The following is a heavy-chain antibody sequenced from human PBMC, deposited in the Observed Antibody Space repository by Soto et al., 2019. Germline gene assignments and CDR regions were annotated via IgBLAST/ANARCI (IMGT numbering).Heavy chain of an antibody. D-gene: IGHD2-15*01. V-gene: IGHV3-30-3*01. CDR2: ISYDGSNK. J-gene: IGHJ4*02. CDR3: ARVVIAEYYFDY. CDR1: GFTFSSYA. Sequence: QVQLVESGGGVVQPGRSLRLSCAASGFTFSSYAMHWVRQAPGKGLEWVAVISYDGSNKYYADSVKGRFTISRDNSKNTLYLQMNSLRAADTAVYCFARVVIAEYYFDYWGQGTLVTVSS.